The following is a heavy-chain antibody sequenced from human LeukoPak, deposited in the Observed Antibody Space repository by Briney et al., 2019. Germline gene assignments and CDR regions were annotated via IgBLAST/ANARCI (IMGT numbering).Heavy chain of an antibody. CDR1: GFTFSSYS. V-gene: IGHV3-23*01. CDR3: AKDDTVVVPAVPNWFDP. J-gene: IGHJ5*02. CDR2: ISGSGGST. D-gene: IGHD2-2*01. Sequence: GGSLRLSCAASGFTFSSYSMNWVRQAPGKGLEWVSAISGSGGSTYYADSVKGRFTISRDNSKNTLYLQMNSLRAEDTAVYYCAKDDTVVVPAVPNWFDPWGQGTLVTVSS.